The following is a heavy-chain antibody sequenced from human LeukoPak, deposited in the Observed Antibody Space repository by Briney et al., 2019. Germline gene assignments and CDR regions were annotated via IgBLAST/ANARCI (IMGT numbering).Heavy chain of an antibody. Sequence: GGSLRVSCAASGFTFSAYALSWVRQAPGKGLEWVSAISGTAASTYYADSVKGRFTISRDNSKSTLYLQMNSLRGEDTAIYYCAKSSMVRGGLHRPFDYWGQGTLVTVSS. CDR1: GFTFSAYA. V-gene: IGHV3-23*01. CDR2: ISGTAAST. CDR3: AKSSMVRGGLHRPFDY. J-gene: IGHJ4*02. D-gene: IGHD3-10*01.